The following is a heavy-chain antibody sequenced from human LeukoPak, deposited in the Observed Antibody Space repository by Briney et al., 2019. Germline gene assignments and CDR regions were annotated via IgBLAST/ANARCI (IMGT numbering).Heavy chain of an antibody. Sequence: SETLSLTCTVSGGSISSSSYYWGWIRQPPGKGLEWIGTISYSGSTYYNPSLKSRVIISVDTSKNQFSLKVSSVTAADTAVYYCAGNRSVTTTPGFDHWGQGTLVTVSS. V-gene: IGHV4-39*01. CDR2: ISYSGST. J-gene: IGHJ4*02. D-gene: IGHD4-17*01. CDR1: GGSISSSSYY. CDR3: AGNRSVTTTPGFDH.